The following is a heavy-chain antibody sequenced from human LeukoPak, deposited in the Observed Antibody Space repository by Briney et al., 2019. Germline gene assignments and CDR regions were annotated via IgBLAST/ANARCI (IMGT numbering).Heavy chain of an antibody. J-gene: IGHJ4*02. CDR3: AKARGSSDY. CDR2: ISYDGSNK. V-gene: IGHV3-30*18. CDR1: GFTFSSYG. Sequence: TGRSLRLSCAASGFTFSSYGMHWVRQAPGKGLEWVAVISYDGSNKYYADSVKGRFTISRDNSKNTLYLQMNSLRAEDTAVYYCAKARGSSDYWGQGTLVSVST. D-gene: IGHD2-15*01.